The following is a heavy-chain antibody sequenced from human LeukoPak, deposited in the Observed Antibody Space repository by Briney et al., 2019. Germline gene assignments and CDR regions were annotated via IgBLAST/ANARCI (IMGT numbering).Heavy chain of an antibody. CDR3: ARAPGSGRPSDY. Sequence: PGGSLRLSCAASGFTFSSYAMHWVRQAPGKGLEWVAVISYDGSNKYYADSVKGRFTISRDNSKNTLYLQMNSLRAEDTAVYYCARAPGSGRPSDYWGQGTLVTVSS. D-gene: IGHD3-10*01. CDR1: GFTFSSYA. V-gene: IGHV3-30*04. J-gene: IGHJ4*02. CDR2: ISYDGSNK.